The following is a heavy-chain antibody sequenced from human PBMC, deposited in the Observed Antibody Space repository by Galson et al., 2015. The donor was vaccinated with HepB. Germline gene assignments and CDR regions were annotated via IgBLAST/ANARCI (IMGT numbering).Heavy chain of an antibody. Sequence: SLRLSCAASGFTFSTYTMNWVRQVPGKGLEWVSSISPPGNDIYYADSVRGRFTVSRDNVDQSLYLQMNSLRPEDTALYYCARDLGTLFGVVVDAFDLWGQGTMVTVSS. V-gene: IGHV3-21*01. J-gene: IGHJ3*01. CDR2: ISPPGNDI. CDR1: GFTFSTYT. CDR3: ARDLGTLFGVVVDAFDL. D-gene: IGHD3-3*01.